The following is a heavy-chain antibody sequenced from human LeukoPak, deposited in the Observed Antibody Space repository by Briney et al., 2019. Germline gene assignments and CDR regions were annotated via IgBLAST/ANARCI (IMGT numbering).Heavy chain of an antibody. D-gene: IGHD3-10*01. CDR1: GFTFDDYG. CDR3: ARGDYYGSGSSGGDY. J-gene: IGHJ4*02. Sequence: PGGSLRLSCAASGFTFDDYGMNWVRQAPGKGLEWVSGINWNGGSTGYADSVKGRLTISRDNAKNSLYLQMNSLRAEDTALYYCARGDYYGSGSSGGDYWGQGTLVTVSS. CDR2: INWNGGST. V-gene: IGHV3-20*04.